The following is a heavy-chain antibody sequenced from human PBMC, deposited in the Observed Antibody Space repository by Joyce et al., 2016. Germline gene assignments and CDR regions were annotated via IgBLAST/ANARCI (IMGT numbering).Heavy chain of an antibody. J-gene: IGHJ3*01. Sequence: EVQLVESGGGLVQPGGSLRLSCAASGFTFSGNSMSWLRQAPGGGLEWVANIKQDGSEGYYRDSVKGRFTVSRDNARSLVHLQMVSLRVEDTALYYCARGKAFDVWGQGTMVTVSS. CDR2: IKQDGSEG. CDR1: GFTFSGNS. CDR3: ARGKAFDV. V-gene: IGHV3-7*01.